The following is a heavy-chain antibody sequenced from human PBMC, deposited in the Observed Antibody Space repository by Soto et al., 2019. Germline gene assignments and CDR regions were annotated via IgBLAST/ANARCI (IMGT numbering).Heavy chain of an antibody. CDR3: IGKRVVVPAAIKSFDI. Sequence: PGGSLRLSCAASGFTFVGSAMHWGLQASWKGLEWVGRIRSKANSYATAYAASVKGRFTISRDDSKNTAYLQMNSLKTEDTAVYYCIGKRVVVPAAIKSFDIWGQGTMDTVS. CDR2: IRSKANSYAT. J-gene: IGHJ3*02. CDR1: GFTFVGSA. D-gene: IGHD2-2*02. V-gene: IGHV3-73*01.